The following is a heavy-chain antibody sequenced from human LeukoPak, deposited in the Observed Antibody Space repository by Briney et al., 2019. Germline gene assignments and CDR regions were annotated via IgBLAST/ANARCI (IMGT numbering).Heavy chain of an antibody. D-gene: IGHD5-24*01. Sequence: GGSLRLSCAASGFTFSHYGMHWVRQAPGMGLEWVAVIWFDGGKIHYPDSVKGRLTISRDNSKNTLYLQMDNLRADDTAVYYCVRGSGGDGYSYWGDYWGQGTLVTVSP. CDR1: GFTFSHYG. CDR2: IWFDGGKI. CDR3: VRGSGGDGYSYWGDY. V-gene: IGHV3-33*01. J-gene: IGHJ4*02.